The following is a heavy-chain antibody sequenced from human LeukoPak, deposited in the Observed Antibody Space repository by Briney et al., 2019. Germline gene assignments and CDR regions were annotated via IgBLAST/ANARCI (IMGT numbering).Heavy chain of an antibody. Sequence: SETLSLTCAVSGYSISSGYYWGWIRQPPGKGLEWIGNVYQSGITYYNASLKSRVTISVDTSKNQFSLKLNSVTAADTAVYYCARHGPDIVLVPSVIWFDPWGQGTLVTVSS. J-gene: IGHJ5*02. V-gene: IGHV4-38-2*01. CDR1: GYSISSGYY. D-gene: IGHD2-2*01. CDR2: VYQSGIT. CDR3: ARHGPDIVLVPSVIWFDP.